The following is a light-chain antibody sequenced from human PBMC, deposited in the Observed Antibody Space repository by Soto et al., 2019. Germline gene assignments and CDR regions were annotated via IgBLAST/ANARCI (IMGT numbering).Light chain of an antibody. CDR2: VTS. CDR1: QSISHF. CDR3: QQYASSPLYS. V-gene: IGKV3-20*01. J-gene: IGKJ2*01. Sequence: EIVLTQSPGTLSVSPGERATLSCRASQSISHFLAWYQQKPGQAPRLLIYVTSSRAPGIPDRFSGSRSGTDFTLTIDRVEPEDFAIYYCQQYASSPLYSFGQGTKLEVK.